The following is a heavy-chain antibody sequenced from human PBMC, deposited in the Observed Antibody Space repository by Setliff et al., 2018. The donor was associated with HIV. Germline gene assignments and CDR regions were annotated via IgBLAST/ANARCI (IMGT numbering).Heavy chain of an antibody. J-gene: IGHJ3*01. D-gene: IGHD4-17*01. CDR3: TRDLDYGDYGNAF. CDR1: GFSFRTYT. CDR2: ISSSSSYV. Sequence: GGSLRLSCAASGFSFRTYTMNWVRQAPGKGLEWVSSISSSSSYVYYADSVKGRFTVSRDNAKSSLSLRLNSLRVEDTAVYFCTRDLDYGDYGNAF. V-gene: IGHV3-21*01.